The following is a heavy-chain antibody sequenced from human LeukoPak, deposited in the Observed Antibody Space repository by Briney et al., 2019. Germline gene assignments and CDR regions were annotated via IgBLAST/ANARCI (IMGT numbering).Heavy chain of an antibody. Sequence: IPSETLSLTCTVSGGSISSGSYYWSWIRQPAGKGLEWIGRIYTSGSTNYNPSLKSRVTISVDTSKNQFSLKLSSVTAADTAVYYCARDAALAGIYYYYYYMDVWGKGTTVTVSS. D-gene: IGHD6-6*01. CDR2: IYTSGST. V-gene: IGHV4-61*02. J-gene: IGHJ6*03. CDR3: ARDAALAGIYYYYYYMDV. CDR1: GGSISSGSYY.